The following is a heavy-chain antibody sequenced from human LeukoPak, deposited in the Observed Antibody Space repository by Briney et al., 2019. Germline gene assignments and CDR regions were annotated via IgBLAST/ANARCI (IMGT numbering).Heavy chain of an antibody. CDR1: GFTFSSHA. CDR2: ISGSGGTT. J-gene: IGHJ4*02. D-gene: IGHD2-2*01. CDR3: AKNLRSMPPLPLDY. V-gene: IGHV3-23*01. Sequence: PGGSLRLSCAGSGFTFSSHAMSWVRQAPGKGLEWVLAISGSGGTTYYADSVKDPFTISRDNSKKTVFLQMNSLRAEDTAVYYCAKNLRSMPPLPLDYWGQRTLVTVSS.